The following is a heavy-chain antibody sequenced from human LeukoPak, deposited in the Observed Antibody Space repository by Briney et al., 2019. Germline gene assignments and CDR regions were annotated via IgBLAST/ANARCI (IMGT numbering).Heavy chain of an antibody. D-gene: IGHD2-15*01. Sequence: SETLSLTCTVSGGSVSSGSYYWSWIRQPPGTGLEWIGYIYYSGSTNYNPSLKSRVTISVDTSKNQFSLKLSSVTAADTAVYYCAKGGYCSGGSCYARFDYWGQGTLVTVSS. CDR2: IYYSGST. J-gene: IGHJ4*02. CDR1: GGSVSSGSYY. V-gene: IGHV4-61*01. CDR3: AKGGYCSGGSCYARFDY.